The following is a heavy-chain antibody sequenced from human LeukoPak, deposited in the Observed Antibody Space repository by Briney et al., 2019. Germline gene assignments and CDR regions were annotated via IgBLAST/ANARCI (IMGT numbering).Heavy chain of an antibody. CDR3: AIDLCSSTSCYVFDY. Sequence: GRSLRLSCAASGFTFSSYGMHWVRQAPGKGLEWVAVIWYDGSNKYYADSVKGRFTISRDNSKNTLYLQMNSLRAEDTAVYYCAIDLCSSTSCYVFDYWGQGTLVTVSS. CDR1: GFTFSSYG. CDR2: IWYDGSNK. D-gene: IGHD2-2*01. J-gene: IGHJ4*02. V-gene: IGHV3-33*01.